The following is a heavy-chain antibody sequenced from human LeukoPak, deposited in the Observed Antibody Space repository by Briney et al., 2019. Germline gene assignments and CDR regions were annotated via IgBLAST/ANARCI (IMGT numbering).Heavy chain of an antibody. CDR3: ARDVREWIIVVVPAAILGWFDP. Sequence: SETLSLTCTVSGGSISSSSYYWGWIRQPPGKGLEWIGSIYYSGSTYYNPSLKSRVTISVDTSKNQFSLKLSSVTAADTAVYYCARDVREWIIVVVPAAILGWFDPWGQGTLVTVSS. D-gene: IGHD2-2*02. V-gene: IGHV4-39*07. CDR2: IYYSGST. J-gene: IGHJ5*02. CDR1: GGSISSSSYY.